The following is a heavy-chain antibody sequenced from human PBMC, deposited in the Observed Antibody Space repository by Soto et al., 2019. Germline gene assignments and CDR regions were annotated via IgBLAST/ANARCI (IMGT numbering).Heavy chain of an antibody. CDR2: INPDGSTT. Sequence: EVQLVESGGDLVQPGGSLRLSCAASGFTFTNYWMHWVLQAPGRGLLWISRINPDGSTTFYADSVKGRFTISRDNAKNTLYLQMNSLRGEDTAVYYCASLPQDVSPVPGNEGPDYWGQGTLVTVSS. V-gene: IGHV3-74*01. J-gene: IGHJ4*02. CDR1: GFTFTNYW. CDR3: ASLPQDVSPVPGNEGPDY. D-gene: IGHD6-19*01.